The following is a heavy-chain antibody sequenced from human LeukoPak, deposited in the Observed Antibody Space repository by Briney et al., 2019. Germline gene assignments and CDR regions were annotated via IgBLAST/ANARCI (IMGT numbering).Heavy chain of an antibody. CDR1: GFTFSSYA. J-gene: IGHJ4*02. CDR2: ISYDGSNK. CDR3: ARGVTYYYDSSGYYDTENFDY. D-gene: IGHD3-22*01. V-gene: IGHV3-30-3*01. Sequence: GGSLRLSCAASGFTFSSYAMHWVRQAPGKGLEWVAVISYDGSNKYYADSVKGRFTISRDNSKNTLYLQMNSLSAEDTAVYYCARGVTYYYDSSGYYDTENFDYWGQGTLVTVSS.